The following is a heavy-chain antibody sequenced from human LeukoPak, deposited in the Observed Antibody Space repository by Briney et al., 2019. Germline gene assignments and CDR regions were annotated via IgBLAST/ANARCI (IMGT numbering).Heavy chain of an antibody. CDR3: AREDSSGWYGGARDAFDI. J-gene: IGHJ3*02. Sequence: ASVKVSCKASGYTFTGYYMHWARQAPGQGLEWMGWINPNSGGTNYAQKFQGWVTMTRDTSISTAYMELSRLRSDDTAVYYCAREDSSGWYGGARDAFDIWGQGTMVTVSS. D-gene: IGHD6-19*01. CDR1: GYTFTGYY. CDR2: INPNSGGT. V-gene: IGHV1-2*04.